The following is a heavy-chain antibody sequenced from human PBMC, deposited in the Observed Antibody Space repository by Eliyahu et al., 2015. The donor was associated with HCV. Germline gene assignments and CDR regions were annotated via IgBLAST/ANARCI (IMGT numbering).Heavy chain of an antibody. V-gene: IGHV3-73*01. D-gene: IGHD4-23*01. Sequence: EVQLVESGGGLVQPGGSLKLSCAASGFTFSGSAMHWVRQASGKGLEWVGRIRSKANSYATAYAASVKGSFTISRDDSKNTAYLQMNSLKTEDTAVYYCTSWANDYGGNLGYYGMDVWGQGTTVTVSS. CDR3: TSWANDYGGNLGYYGMDV. CDR1: GFTFSGSA. J-gene: IGHJ6*02. CDR2: IRSKANSYAT.